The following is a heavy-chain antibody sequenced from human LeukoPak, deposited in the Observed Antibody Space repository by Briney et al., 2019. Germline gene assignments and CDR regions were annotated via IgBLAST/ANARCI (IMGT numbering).Heavy chain of an antibody. V-gene: IGHV3-20*04. J-gene: IGHJ4*02. CDR1: GFTFDDYG. CDR3: AKARYYYGSGSYSMVY. D-gene: IGHD3-10*01. Sequence: GGSLRLSCAASGFTFDDYGLSWVRQAPGKGLEWVSTINWNGGSTGYADSVKGRFTISRDNAKNSLYLQMNSLRAEDTAVYYCAKARYYYGSGSYSMVYWGQGTLVTVSS. CDR2: INWNGGST.